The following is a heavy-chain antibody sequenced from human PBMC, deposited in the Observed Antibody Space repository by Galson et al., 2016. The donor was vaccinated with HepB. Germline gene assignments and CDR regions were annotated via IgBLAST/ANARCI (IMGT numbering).Heavy chain of an antibody. D-gene: IGHD3-9*01. CDR2: ISTNGISQ. Sequence: SLRLSCAASGFSFRNYAMHWVRQAPGKGLEWVAVISTNGISQNYEDSVKGRFTVYRDNSKNTVDLQMNSLRPEDTAVYYCAKDQGILRHFDWLTYDAFDMWGQGTMVTVSS. J-gene: IGHJ3*02. CDR3: AKDQGILRHFDWLTYDAFDM. V-gene: IGHV3-30*18. CDR1: GFSFRNYA.